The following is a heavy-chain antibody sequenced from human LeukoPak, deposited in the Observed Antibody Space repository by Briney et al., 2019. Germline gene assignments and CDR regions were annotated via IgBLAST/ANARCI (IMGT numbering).Heavy chain of an antibody. Sequence: ASVKVSCKASGYTFSSYDINWVRQATGQGLEWMGIINPSGGSTSYAQEFQGRVTMTRDMSTSTVYMELSSLRSEDTAVYYCARAREWLEGLDPWGQGTLVTVSS. J-gene: IGHJ5*02. V-gene: IGHV1-46*01. CDR1: GYTFSSYD. CDR3: ARAREWLEGLDP. CDR2: INPSGGST. D-gene: IGHD6-19*01.